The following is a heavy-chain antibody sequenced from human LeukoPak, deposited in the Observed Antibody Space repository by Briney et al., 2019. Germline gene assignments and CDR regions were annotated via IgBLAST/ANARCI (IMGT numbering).Heavy chain of an antibody. CDR3: ARGRITGTTYPHYYYYGMDV. J-gene: IGHJ6*02. CDR1: GYTFSGHY. Sequence: ASVKVSCKASGYTFSGHYLHWVRQAPGQGLEWMGWINPNSGGTNYAQKFQGWVTMTRDTSISTAYMELSRLRSDDTAVYYCARGRITGTTYPHYYYYGMDVWGQGTTVTVSS. CDR2: INPNSGGT. D-gene: IGHD1-20*01. V-gene: IGHV1-2*04.